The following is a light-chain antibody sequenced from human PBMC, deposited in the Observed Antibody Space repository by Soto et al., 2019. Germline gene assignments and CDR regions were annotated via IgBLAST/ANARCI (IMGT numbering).Light chain of an antibody. J-gene: IGKJ5*01. V-gene: IGKV2-30*02. CDR3: MQGTHWPST. Sequence: DVVMTQSPLSLPVTLGQPASISCRSNQSLVHSDGIAYFSWFKQRPGRSPRRLIYKDSNWYSGVPARFSGSGSGTDFALKISRVEAEDVGVYSCMQGTHWPSTVGQAKRLEIK. CDR1: QSLVHSDGIAY. CDR2: KDS.